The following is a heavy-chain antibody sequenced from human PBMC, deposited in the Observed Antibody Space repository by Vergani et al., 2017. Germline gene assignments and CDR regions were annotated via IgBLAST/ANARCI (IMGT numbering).Heavy chain of an antibody. CDR1: GFTFIMHA. D-gene: IGHD2-2*01. J-gene: IGHJ6*02. CDR3: TRVFDPADFNGGDSSSWYDNYYYGMDV. V-gene: IGHV3-23*01. Sequence: EVQLLESGGDLVQPGGSLRLSCAASGFTFIMHAMSWVRQAPGKGLEWVSTLSASDRRTHYADSVKGRFTISRDNSKNTLFLHMNSLRPEDTAVYYCTRVFDPADFNGGDSSSWYDNYYYGMDVWGQGTTVTVSS. CDR2: LSASDRRT.